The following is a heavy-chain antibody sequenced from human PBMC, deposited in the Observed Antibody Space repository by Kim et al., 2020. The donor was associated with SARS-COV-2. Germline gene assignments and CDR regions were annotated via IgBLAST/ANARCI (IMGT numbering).Heavy chain of an antibody. CDR3: ARSPAGTARWAITMVRGPQYRGWFDP. CDR2: ISSSSSTI. J-gene: IGHJ5*02. CDR1: GFTFSSYS. D-gene: IGHD3-10*01. Sequence: GGSLRLSCAASGFTFSSYSMNWVRQAPGKGLEWVSYISSSSSTIYYADSVKGRFTISRDNAKNSLYLQMNSLRDEDTAVYYCARSPAGTARWAITMVRGPQYRGWFDPWGQGTLVTVSS. V-gene: IGHV3-48*02.